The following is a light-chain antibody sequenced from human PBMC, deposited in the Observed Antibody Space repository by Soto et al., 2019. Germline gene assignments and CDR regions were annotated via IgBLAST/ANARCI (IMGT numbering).Light chain of an antibody. J-gene: IGKJ1*01. CDR3: QQYDDWPPWT. CDR2: GAS. V-gene: IGKV3-15*01. CDR1: QSVSSS. Sequence: EIVLTQSPGTLSLSPGERATLSCRASQSVSSSCLAWYQQKLGQAPRLLIYGASTRASGIPARFSGSGSGTEFFLTISSLQSEDFAVYYCQQYDDWPPWTFGPGTKVDIK.